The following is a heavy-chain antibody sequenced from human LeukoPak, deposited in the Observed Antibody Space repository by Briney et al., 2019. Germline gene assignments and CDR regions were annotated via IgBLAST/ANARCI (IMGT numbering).Heavy chain of an antibody. CDR3: ARDAPYDSSGYYYYYYYYHMDV. CDR1: GGSISSYY. D-gene: IGHD3-22*01. J-gene: IGHJ6*03. V-gene: IGHV4-4*07. Sequence: SETLSLTCTVSGGSISSYYWSWIRQPAGKGLEWIGRIYTSGSTNYNPSLKSRVTMSVDTSKNQFSLKLSSVTAADTAVYYCARDAPYDSSGYYYYYYYYHMDVWGKGTTVTVSS. CDR2: IYTSGST.